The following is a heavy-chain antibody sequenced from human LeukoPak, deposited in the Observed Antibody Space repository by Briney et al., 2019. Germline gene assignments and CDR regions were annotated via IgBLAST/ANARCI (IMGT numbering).Heavy chain of an antibody. D-gene: IGHD3-22*01. V-gene: IGHV4-38-2*02. Sequence: SETLSLTCTVSGYSISSGYYWGWIRQPPGKGLERIGSIYHSGSTYYNPSLKSRVTISVDTSKNQFSLKLSSVTAADTAVYYCASRAVVTTGDNSGWFDPWGQGTLVTVSS. CDR3: ASRAVVTTGDNSGWFDP. CDR2: IYHSGST. J-gene: IGHJ5*02. CDR1: GYSISSGYY.